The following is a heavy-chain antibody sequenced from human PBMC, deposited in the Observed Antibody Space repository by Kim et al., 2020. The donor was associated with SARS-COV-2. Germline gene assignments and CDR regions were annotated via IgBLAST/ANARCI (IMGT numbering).Heavy chain of an antibody. V-gene: IGHV3-23*01. CDR3: AKVVPTYYYDSSGYLGFDY. D-gene: IGHD3-22*01. CDR2: IRGSGGST. J-gene: IGHJ4*02. Sequence: GGSLRLSCVASGFTFRSYAMSWVRQAPGKGLEWVSAIRGSGGSTYYADSVKGRFTISRDNSKNTLYLQMNSLRAEDTAVYYCAKVVPTYYYDSSGYLGFDYWGQGTLVTVSS. CDR1: GFTFRSYA.